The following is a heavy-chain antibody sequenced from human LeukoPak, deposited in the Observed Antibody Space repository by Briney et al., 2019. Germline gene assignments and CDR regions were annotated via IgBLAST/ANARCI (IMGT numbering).Heavy chain of an antibody. CDR1: GFTFSNYG. V-gene: IGHV3-23*01. CDR2: ISGSGGER. Sequence: GGSLRLSCAASGFTFSNYGMSWVRQAPGKGVQWVSGISGSGGERYYTESVKGRFTISRDNSKNTLYLQMNSLRAEDTAVYYCAKDYYALLWFGEFNRKYYFDYWGQGTLVTVSS. J-gene: IGHJ4*02. D-gene: IGHD3-10*01. CDR3: AKDYYALLWFGEFNRKYYFDY.